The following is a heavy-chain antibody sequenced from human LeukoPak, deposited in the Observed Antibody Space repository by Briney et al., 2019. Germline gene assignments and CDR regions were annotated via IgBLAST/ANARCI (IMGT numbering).Heavy chain of an antibody. CDR3: VKDGPDWGSYFDS. CDR2: IDGGGGST. Sequence: GGSLRLSCAASGFTFSSYAMSWVRQAPGKGLEWVSAIDGGGGSTNYADSVKGRFTISRDNSKNMLYLQMNSLRAEDTAVYYCVKDGPDWGSYFDSWGQGTLVTVSS. CDR1: GFTFSSYA. D-gene: IGHD7-27*01. J-gene: IGHJ4*02. V-gene: IGHV3-23*01.